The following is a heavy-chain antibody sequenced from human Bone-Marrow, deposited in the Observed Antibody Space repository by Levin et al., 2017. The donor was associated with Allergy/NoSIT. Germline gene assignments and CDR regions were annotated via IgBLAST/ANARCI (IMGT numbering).Heavy chain of an antibody. CDR2: INHSGST. Sequence: PSETLSLTCAVYGGSFSGYYWSWIRQPPGKGLEWIGEINHSGSTNYNPSLKSRVTISVDTSKNQFSLKLSSVTAADTAVYYCARAHKETMIVVVIKRGHWYFDLWGRGTLVTVSS. V-gene: IGHV4-34*01. CDR1: GGSFSGYY. CDR3: ARAHKETMIVVVIKRGHWYFDL. D-gene: IGHD3-22*01. J-gene: IGHJ2*01.